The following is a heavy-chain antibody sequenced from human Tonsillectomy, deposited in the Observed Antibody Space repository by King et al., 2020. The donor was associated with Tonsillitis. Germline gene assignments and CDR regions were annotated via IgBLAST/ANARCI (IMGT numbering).Heavy chain of an antibody. V-gene: IGHV3-66*01. CDR3: VAYYDSSGYYSDY. J-gene: IGHJ4*02. CDR2: FYSGGST. Sequence: VQLVESGGGLVQPGGSLRLSCAASGFTVSSNYMSWVRQAPGKGLGWVSVFYSGGSTYYADSVKGRFTISRDNSKNTLYLQMNSLRAEDTAVYYCVAYYDSSGYYSDYWGQGTLVTVSS. CDR1: GFTVSSNY. D-gene: IGHD3-22*01.